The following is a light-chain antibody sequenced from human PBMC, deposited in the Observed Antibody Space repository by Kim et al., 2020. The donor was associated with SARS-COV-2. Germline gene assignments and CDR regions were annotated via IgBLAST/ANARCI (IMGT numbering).Light chain of an antibody. Sequence: DIQMTQSPSSLSASVGDRITITCRASQTNSPFLNWYQQSPGKAPKLLISAAATLYPGVPSRFSGSGSGTHFTITITSLQPEDFATYHWQQSDSVPVTFGGGNKVDIK. CDR3: QQSDSVPVT. CDR1: QTNSPF. CDR2: AAA. J-gene: IGKJ4*01. V-gene: IGKV1-39*01.